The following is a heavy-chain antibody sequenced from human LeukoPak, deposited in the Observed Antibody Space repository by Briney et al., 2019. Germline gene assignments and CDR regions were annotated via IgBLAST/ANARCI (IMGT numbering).Heavy chain of an antibody. CDR1: GFTFSSYS. CDR3: ARVPVGSFYYGMDV. D-gene: IGHD2-8*02. Sequence: GGSLRLSCAASGFTFSSYSMNWVRQAPGKGLEWVSYISSSSTTKYYADSVKGRFTISRDNAKNSLNLQMNSLRAEDTAVYFCARVPVGSFYYGMDVWGQGTTVTVSS. CDR2: ISSSSTTK. J-gene: IGHJ6*02. V-gene: IGHV3-48*01.